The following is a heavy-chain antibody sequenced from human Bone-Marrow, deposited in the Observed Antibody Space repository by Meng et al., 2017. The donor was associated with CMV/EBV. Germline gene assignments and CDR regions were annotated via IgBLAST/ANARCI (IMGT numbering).Heavy chain of an antibody. CDR1: GFTVSSNY. V-gene: IGHV3-30*02. D-gene: IGHD6-13*01. CDR2: IRYDGSNK. CDR3: AKDGAYGYSSSWYPLDY. Sequence: GGSLRLSCAASGFTVSSNYMSWVRQAPGKGLEWVAFIRYDGSNKYYADSVKGRFTISRDNSKNTLYLQMNSLRAEDTAVYYCAKDGAYGYSSSWYPLDYWGQGTLVTVSS. J-gene: IGHJ4*02.